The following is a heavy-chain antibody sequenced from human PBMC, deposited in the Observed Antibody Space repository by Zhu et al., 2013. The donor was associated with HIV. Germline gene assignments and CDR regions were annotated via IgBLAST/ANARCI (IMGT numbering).Heavy chain of an antibody. CDR2: IYHSGST. Sequence: QVQLQESGPGLVKPSETLSLTCAVSGYSISSGYYWGWIRQPPGKGLEWIGSIYHSGSTYYNPSLKSRVTISVDTSRNQFSLKLSSVTAADTAVYYCARRTTVTTAEYFQHWGQGTLVTVSS. D-gene: IGHD4-17*01. J-gene: IGHJ1*01. CDR1: GYSISSGYY. CDR3: ARRTTVTTAEYFQH. V-gene: IGHV4-38-2*01.